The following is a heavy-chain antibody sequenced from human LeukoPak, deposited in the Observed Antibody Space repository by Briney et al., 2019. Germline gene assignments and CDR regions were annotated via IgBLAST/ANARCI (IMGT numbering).Heavy chain of an antibody. V-gene: IGHV3-23*01. CDR2: ISGSGGST. D-gene: IGHD2-15*01. Sequence: PGGSLRLSCAASGFTFSSYAMSWVRQAPGKGLEWVSAISGSGGSTYYADSVKGRFTISRDNSKNTLYLQMNSLRAEDTAVYYCAKLSRIVVVVAPSYFDYWGQGTLVTVSS. CDR3: AKLSRIVVVVAPSYFDY. J-gene: IGHJ4*02. CDR1: GFTFSSYA.